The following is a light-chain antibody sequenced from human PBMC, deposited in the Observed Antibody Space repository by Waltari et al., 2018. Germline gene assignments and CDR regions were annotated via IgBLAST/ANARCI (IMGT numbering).Light chain of an antibody. V-gene: IGKV6-21*01. Sequence: EIVLTQSPDFQSVTPKGKVTITCRVSQSIGTSLHWYQHKPGQSPKPLITYASESFSGVPSRFSGSGSGTDFTLTISSLEAEDAATYYCQQSRSFPTTFGGGTKVEIK. CDR1: QSIGTS. CDR2: YAS. J-gene: IGKJ4*01. CDR3: QQSRSFPTT.